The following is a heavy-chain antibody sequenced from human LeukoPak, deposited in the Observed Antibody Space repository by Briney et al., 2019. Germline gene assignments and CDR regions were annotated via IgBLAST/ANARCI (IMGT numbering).Heavy chain of an antibody. J-gene: IGHJ5*02. CDR1: GYTFTGYY. D-gene: IGHD2-2*01. CDR2: INPNSGGT. V-gene: IGHV1-2*02. Sequence: ASVKVSCKASGYTFTGYYMHWVRQAPGQGLEWMGWINPNSGGTNYAQKFQGRVTMTRDTSISTAYMELSGLRSDDTAVYYCARDLDNWGPSIRYGVVPAAKEGWFDPWGQGTLVTVSS. CDR3: ARDLDNWGPSIRYGVVPAAKEGWFDP.